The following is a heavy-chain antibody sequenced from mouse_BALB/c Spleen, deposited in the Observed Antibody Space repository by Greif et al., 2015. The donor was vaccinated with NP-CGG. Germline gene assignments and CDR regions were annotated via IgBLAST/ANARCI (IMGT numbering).Heavy chain of an antibody. J-gene: IGHJ1*01. CDR1: GYSINSDYA. V-gene: IGHV3-2*02. D-gene: IGHD2-1*01. CDR2: ISYSGST. Sequence: EVKLMESGPGLVKPSQSLSLTCTVTGYSINSDYAWNWIRQFPGNKLEWMGYISYSGSTSYNPSLKSRISITRDTSKNQFFLQLNSVTTEDTATYYCARFYGNYRYFDVWGAGTTVTVSS. CDR3: ARFYGNYRYFDV.